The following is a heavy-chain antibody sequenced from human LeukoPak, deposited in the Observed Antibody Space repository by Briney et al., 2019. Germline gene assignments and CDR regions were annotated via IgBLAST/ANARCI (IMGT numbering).Heavy chain of an antibody. J-gene: IGHJ6*02. CDR3: AGGYCSGGSCYRYYYYYGMDV. D-gene: IGHD2-15*01. Sequence: GGSLTLSCAASGFTFSDYYMSWIRQAPGKGLEWVSYISSSSSYTNYADSVKGRFTISRDNAKNSLYLQMNSLRAEDTAVYYCAGGYCSGGSCYRYYYYYGMDVWGQGTTVTVSS. V-gene: IGHV3-11*05. CDR1: GFTFSDYY. CDR2: ISSSSSYT.